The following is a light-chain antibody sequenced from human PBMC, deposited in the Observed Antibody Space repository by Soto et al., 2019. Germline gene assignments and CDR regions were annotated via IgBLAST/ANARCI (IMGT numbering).Light chain of an antibody. V-gene: IGKV3-11*01. J-gene: IGKJ4*01. CDR3: QQRSNRLT. Sequence: EIVLTQSPATLSLSPGERATLSCRASQSVSSYLAWYQQKPGQAPRLLIYDASNRATGIPARFSGSGSGTDFTLTISSLEPEDFAVDYCQQRSNRLTFGGGTKVEIK. CDR1: QSVSSY. CDR2: DAS.